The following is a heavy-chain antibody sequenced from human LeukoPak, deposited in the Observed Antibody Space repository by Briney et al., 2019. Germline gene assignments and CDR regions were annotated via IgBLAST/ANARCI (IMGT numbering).Heavy chain of an antibody. CDR2: IRSKANSYAT. D-gene: IGHD4-17*01. CDR3: TGYGDYVW. Sequence: PGGSLKLSCAASGFTFSGSAMHWVRQASGKGLEWVGRIRSKANSYATAYAASVKGRFTISRDDSKNTGYLQMNSLKTEDTAVYYCTGYGDYVWWGQGTLVTVSS. CDR1: GFTFSGSA. J-gene: IGHJ4*02. V-gene: IGHV3-73*01.